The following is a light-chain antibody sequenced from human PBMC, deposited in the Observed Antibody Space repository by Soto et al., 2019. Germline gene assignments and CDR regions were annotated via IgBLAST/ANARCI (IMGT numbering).Light chain of an antibody. CDR2: GAS. V-gene: IGKV3-15*01. CDR1: QSVSSN. J-gene: IGKJ2*01. Sequence: EIVVTQSPATLSVSPGERATLSCRASQSVSSNLAWYHQTPGQAPRLLIYGASTRATGIPARFSGSGSGTDCPLTISSLQSEDFAVFYCQQYNICPSSFGQGTKLEIK. CDR3: QQYNICPSS.